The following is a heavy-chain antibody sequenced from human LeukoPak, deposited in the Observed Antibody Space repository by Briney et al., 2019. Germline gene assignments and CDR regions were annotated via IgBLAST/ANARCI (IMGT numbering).Heavy chain of an antibody. CDR2: IYYSGST. CDR1: GGSISSGGYY. J-gene: IGHJ4*02. V-gene: IGHV4-61*08. Sequence: SETLSLTCTVSGGSISSGGYYWSWIRQPPGKGLEWIGYIYYSGSTNYNPSPKSRVTISVDTSKNQFSLKLSSVTAADTAVYYCARVGQYYLDYWGQGTLVTVSS. CDR3: ARVGQYYLDY.